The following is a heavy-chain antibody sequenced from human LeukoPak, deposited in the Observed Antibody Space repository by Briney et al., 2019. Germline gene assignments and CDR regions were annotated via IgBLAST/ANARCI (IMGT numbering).Heavy chain of an antibody. J-gene: IGHJ6*03. CDR2: ISTSGNTI. CDR1: GFTFSIYE. V-gene: IGHV3-48*03. D-gene: IGHD1-1*01. CDR3: ARDATTAVGWVYMDV. Sequence: GGSLRLSCAASGFTFSIYEMNWVRQAPGKGLEWLSHISTSGNTIHYANSVEGRYTISRDDAKNSLYLQMNSLRVEDTALYFCARDATTAVGWVYMDVWGKGTTVTISS.